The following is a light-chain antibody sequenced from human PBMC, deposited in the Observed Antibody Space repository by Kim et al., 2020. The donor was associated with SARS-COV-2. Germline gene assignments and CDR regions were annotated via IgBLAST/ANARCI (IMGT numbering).Light chain of an antibody. Sequence: GTSITSYCTGTSSDIGGFNYVAWYQHHPGKAPQLMIYDVSKRPSGVSNRFSGSKSGNTASLTISGLQAEDEADYYCSSYTSSSTLVFGTGTKVTVL. J-gene: IGLJ1*01. CDR2: DVS. V-gene: IGLV2-14*03. CDR1: SSDIGGFNY. CDR3: SSYTSSSTLV.